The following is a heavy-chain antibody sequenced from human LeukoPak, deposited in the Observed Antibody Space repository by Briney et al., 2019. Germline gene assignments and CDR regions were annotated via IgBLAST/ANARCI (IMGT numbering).Heavy chain of an antibody. CDR3: ARDNNYYGSGSYHDC. J-gene: IGHJ4*02. CDR1: GGSISSYY. D-gene: IGHD3-10*01. CDR2: IYTSGST. V-gene: IGHV4-4*07. Sequence: PSETLSLTCTVSGGSISSYYWSWIRQPAGKGLEWIGRIYTSGSTNYNPSLKSRVTMSVDTSKNQFSLKLSSVTAADTAVYYCARDNNYYGSGSYHDCWGQGTLVTVSS.